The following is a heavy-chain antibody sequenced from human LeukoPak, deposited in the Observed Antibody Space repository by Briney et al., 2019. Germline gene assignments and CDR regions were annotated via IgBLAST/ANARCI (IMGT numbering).Heavy chain of an antibody. CDR3: ARGPSKYYDILNGYHPYFDY. V-gene: IGHV1-46*01. CDR1: GYTFTSYY. Sequence: ASVKVSCKASGYTFTSYYMRWVRQAPGQGLEWMGIINPSGGSTSYAQKFQGRVTMTRDMSTSTVYMELSSLRSEDTAVYYCARGPSKYYDILNGYHPYFDYWGQGTLVTVSS. D-gene: IGHD3-9*01. CDR2: INPSGGST. J-gene: IGHJ4*02.